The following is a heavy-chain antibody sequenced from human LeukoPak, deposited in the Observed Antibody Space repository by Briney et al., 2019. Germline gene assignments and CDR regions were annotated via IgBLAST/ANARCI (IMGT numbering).Heavy chain of an antibody. V-gene: IGHV4-34*01. CDR1: GGAFSGYY. CDR2: INHSGST. CDR3: ARGCYDSSGYYYFDY. Sequence: SETLSLTCAVYGGAFSGYYWSWIRQPPGKGLEWIGEINHSGSTNYNPSLKSRVTISVDTSKNQFSLKLSSVTAADTAVYYCARGCYDSSGYYYFDYWGQGTLVTVSS. J-gene: IGHJ4*02. D-gene: IGHD3-22*01.